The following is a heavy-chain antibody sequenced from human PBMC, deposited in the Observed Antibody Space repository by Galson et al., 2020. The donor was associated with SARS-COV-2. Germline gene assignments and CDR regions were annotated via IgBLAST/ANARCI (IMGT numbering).Heavy chain of an antibody. CDR1: TFTFAHYA. CDR3: VRESGDYYDTSGYYGAFDL. CDR2: INWNSSSI. Sequence: GRSLRLSCAPSTFTFAHYAIHWVRHAPGKGLEWVSGINWNSSSIGYADSVKGLFTISRDNANNSLYLQMNSLRAEDTALYYCVRESGDYYDTSGYYGAFDLWGQGTMVTGS. V-gene: IGHV3-9*01. D-gene: IGHD3-22*01. J-gene: IGHJ3*01.